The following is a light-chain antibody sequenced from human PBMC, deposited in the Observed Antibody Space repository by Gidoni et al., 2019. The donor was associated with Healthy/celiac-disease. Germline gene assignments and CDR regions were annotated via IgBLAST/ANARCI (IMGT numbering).Light chain of an antibody. Sequence: VMTQSPATLSVSPGERATLSCRASQSVSSNLAWYQQKPGQAPRLLIYGASTRATGIPARFSGSGSGTEFTLTISSLQSEDCAVYYCQQYNNWPPLTFGGGTKVEIK. CDR3: QQYNNWPPLT. V-gene: IGKV3-15*01. CDR1: QSVSSN. J-gene: IGKJ4*01. CDR2: GAS.